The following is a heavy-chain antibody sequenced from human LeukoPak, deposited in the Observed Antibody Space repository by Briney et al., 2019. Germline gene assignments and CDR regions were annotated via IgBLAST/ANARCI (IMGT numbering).Heavy chain of an antibody. CDR1: GFTFNYYW. D-gene: IGHD3-10*01. CDR3: ARVRKLRTRGVMDPLDY. CDR2: IQQDGSEK. J-gene: IGHJ4*02. V-gene: IGHV3-7*01. Sequence: PGGSLRLSCAASGFTFNYYWLTWVRQAPGKGLEWVANIQQDGSEKYYVDSVKGRFIISRDNAENSLYLQMNSLRAEDTAVYYCARVRKLRTRGVMDPLDYWGQGTLVTVSS.